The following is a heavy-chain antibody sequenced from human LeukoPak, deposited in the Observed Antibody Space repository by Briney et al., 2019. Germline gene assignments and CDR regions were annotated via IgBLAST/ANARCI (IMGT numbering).Heavy chain of an antibody. CDR3: ARGANCGGDCYEWYFDL. V-gene: IGHV3-33*01. CDR2: IWYDGSNK. J-gene: IGHJ2*01. Sequence: PGRSLRLSCAASGLTFSSYGMHWVRQAPGKGLEWVAVIWYDGSNKYYADSMKGRFTISRDNSKNRLYLQMNSLRVEDTAVYYCARGANCGGDCYEWYFDLWGRGTLVTVSA. CDR1: GLTFSSYG. D-gene: IGHD2-21*02.